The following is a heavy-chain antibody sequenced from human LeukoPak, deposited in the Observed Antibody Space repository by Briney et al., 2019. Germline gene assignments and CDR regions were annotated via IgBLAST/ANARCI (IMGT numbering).Heavy chain of an antibody. Sequence: SETLSLTCTVSGGSISSYYWSWIRQPPGKGLEWIGCIYYSGSTNYNPSLKSRVTISVDTSKNQFSLKLSSVTAADTAVYYCATYYYDSSGYYLGPFDYWGQGTLVTVSS. D-gene: IGHD3-22*01. CDR1: GGSISSYY. V-gene: IGHV4-59*08. CDR2: IYYSGST. CDR3: ATYYYDSSGYYLGPFDY. J-gene: IGHJ4*02.